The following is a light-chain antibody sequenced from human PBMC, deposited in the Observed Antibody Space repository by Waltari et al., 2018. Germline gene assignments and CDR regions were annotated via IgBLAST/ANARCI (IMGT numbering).Light chain of an antibody. CDR1: PSVLYSSKHKNY. CDR2: WAS. Sequence: DIVMTHPPDSLAVSLGERAHINRKSSPSVLYSSKHKNYLAWYQQKPVQPPKLLISWASTRESGVPDRFSGSWSGTDFTLTISSLQAEDVAVYYCQQYYSTPPWTFGQGTKVEIK. J-gene: IGKJ1*01. CDR3: QQYYSTPPWT. V-gene: IGKV4-1*01.